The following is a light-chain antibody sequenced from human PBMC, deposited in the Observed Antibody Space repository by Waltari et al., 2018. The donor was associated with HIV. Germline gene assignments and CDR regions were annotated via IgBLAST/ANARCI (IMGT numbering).Light chain of an antibody. J-gene: IGLJ2*01. CDR3: SSYAGINTYVL. Sequence: QSALTQPPSASGSPGPSVTISCNGTSSDVGCNNSVSWYQQYPGKAPRLMIYEVYKRPSGVPHRFSGSKSGNTASLTVSGLQAEDEANYYCSSYAGINTYVLFGGGTKLTVL. CDR1: SSDVGCNNS. V-gene: IGLV2-8*01. CDR2: EVY.